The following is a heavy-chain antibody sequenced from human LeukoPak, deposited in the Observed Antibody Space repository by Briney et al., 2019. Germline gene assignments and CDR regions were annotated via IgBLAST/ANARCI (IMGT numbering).Heavy chain of an antibody. J-gene: IGHJ6*03. Sequence: SVKVSCKASGGTFSSYAISWVRQAPGQGLEWMGGIIPIFGTANYAQKFQGRVTITTDESTSTAYMELSSLRSEDTAVYYCARAPVYYDFWSGYSFYYYYYYMDVWGKGTTVTVSS. D-gene: IGHD3-3*01. CDR2: IIPIFGTA. CDR1: GGTFSSYA. CDR3: ARAPVYYDFWSGYSFYYYYYYMDV. V-gene: IGHV1-69*05.